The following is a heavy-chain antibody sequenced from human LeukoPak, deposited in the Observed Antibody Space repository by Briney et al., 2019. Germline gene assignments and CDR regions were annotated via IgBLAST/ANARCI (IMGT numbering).Heavy chain of an antibody. Sequence: SLRLSCAASGLTFRNYTMSWVCEAPGKGLEWAAGISGGGHSAYYADSVKGRFTISRDNSKNTLYLQMNSLRAEDTAVYYCAKDHTSYSGYDSLDYWGQGTLVTVSS. CDR1: GLTFRNYT. CDR2: ISGGGHSA. V-gene: IGHV3-23*01. J-gene: IGHJ4*02. CDR3: AKDHTSYSGYDSLDY. D-gene: IGHD5-12*01.